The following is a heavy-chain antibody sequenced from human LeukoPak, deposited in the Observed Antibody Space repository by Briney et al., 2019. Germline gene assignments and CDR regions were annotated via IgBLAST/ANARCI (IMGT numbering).Heavy chain of an antibody. V-gene: IGHV3-64*01. D-gene: IGHD1-26*01. CDR2: IGDSGDRT. Sequence: PGGSLRLSCAASGFTFSSHAMHWVRQAPGKGLECVSTIGDSGDRTYYANSVKGRFSVSRDNSKNTLYLQMGSLRAEDVAVYYCARGREGAKTRYFDLWGRGTLVTVSS. CDR1: GFTFSSHA. CDR3: ARGREGAKTRYFDL. J-gene: IGHJ2*01.